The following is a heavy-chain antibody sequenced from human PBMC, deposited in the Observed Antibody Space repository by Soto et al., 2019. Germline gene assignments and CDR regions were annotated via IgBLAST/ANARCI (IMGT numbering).Heavy chain of an antibody. CDR1: GDSVSSNSAA. J-gene: IGHJ6*02. D-gene: IGHD6-6*01. V-gene: IGHV6-1*01. CDR3: ARVEYSSSLRSYYYYGMDV. Sequence: PPQTLSLTCAISGDSVSSNSAAWNWIRQSPSRGLEWLGRTYYRSKWYNDYAVSVKSRITINPDTSKNQFSLQLNSVTPEDTAVYYCARVEYSSSLRSYYYYGMDVWGQGTTVTVSS. CDR2: TYYRSKWYN.